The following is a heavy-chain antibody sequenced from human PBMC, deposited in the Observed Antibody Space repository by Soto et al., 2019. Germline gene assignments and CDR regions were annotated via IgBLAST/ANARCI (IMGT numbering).Heavy chain of an antibody. V-gene: IGHV4-59*01. J-gene: IGHJ4*02. CDR3: ARVRPIVGANFDY. CDR2: TYYSGST. CDR1: GGSISSYY. Sequence: SETLSLTCTVSGGSISSYYWSWIRQPPGKGLEWIGYTYYSGSTNYNPSLKSRVTISVDTSKNQFSLKLSSVTAADTAVYYCARVRPIVGANFDYWGQGTLVTVSS. D-gene: IGHD1-26*01.